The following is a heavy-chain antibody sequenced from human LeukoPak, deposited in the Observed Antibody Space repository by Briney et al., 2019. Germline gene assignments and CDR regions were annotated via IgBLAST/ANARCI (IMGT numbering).Heavy chain of an antibody. J-gene: IGHJ4*02. Sequence: ETVSLPCGISGDRHSSNSALGQWITQSRARGVEWLGRTYYRSKWYNDYAVAVKSRITINPDTSKNQFSLQLNSVTPEDTAVYYCARGRRLLGSDYWGQGTLVTVSS. CDR3: ARGRRLLGSDY. D-gene: IGHD6-25*01. V-gene: IGHV6-1*01. CDR1: GDRHSSNSAL. CDR2: TYYRSKWYN.